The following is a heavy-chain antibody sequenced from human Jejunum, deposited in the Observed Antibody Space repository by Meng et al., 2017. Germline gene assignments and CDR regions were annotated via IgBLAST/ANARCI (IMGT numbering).Heavy chain of an antibody. J-gene: IGHJ2*01. CDR3: ARVNWTSSYWYFDL. CDR1: GASMSSGNYY. Sequence: QRHLQWSGPGLVKPSQTLSLTCTVSGASMSSGNYYWTWIRQHPGKGLEWIGYIYYSGSTYYNPSLQSLVTISIDMSENQFSLKLTSVTAADTAVYYCARVNWTSSYWYFDLWGRGTLVTVSS. V-gene: IGHV4-31*01. D-gene: IGHD1-1*01. CDR2: IYYSGST.